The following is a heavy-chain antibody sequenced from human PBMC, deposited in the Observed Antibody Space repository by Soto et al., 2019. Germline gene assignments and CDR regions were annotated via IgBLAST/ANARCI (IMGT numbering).Heavy chain of an antibody. V-gene: IGHV4-59*08. CDR1: GSSITNYQ. Sequence: QVHLQESGPGLVKPSETLSLTCTISGSSITNYQWSWIRQPPGKGLEWIGHVYYSGSANYNPTLKSRVTISIDTSKSQFSLNLGSVTAADTAVYFCARHAGSIGYWGQGTLVTVSS. D-gene: IGHD2-2*03. J-gene: IGHJ4*02. CDR2: VYYSGSA. CDR3: ARHAGSIGY.